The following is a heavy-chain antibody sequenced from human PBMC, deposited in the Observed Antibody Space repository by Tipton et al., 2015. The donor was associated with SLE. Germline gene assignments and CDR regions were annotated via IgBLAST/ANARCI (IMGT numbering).Heavy chain of an antibody. D-gene: IGHD4-23*01. V-gene: IGHV3-74*03. CDR3: ARGVNSWTYGLDV. CDR2: VNSDGSST. CDR1: GFTFSSYG. Sequence: GSLRLSCAASGFTFSSYGMHWVRQAPGKGLVGVSRVNSDGSSTTYADSVKGRFTISRDNAKNTLHLQMNSLRVEDTAVYYWARGVNSWTYGLDVWGQGTTVTVSS. J-gene: IGHJ6*02.